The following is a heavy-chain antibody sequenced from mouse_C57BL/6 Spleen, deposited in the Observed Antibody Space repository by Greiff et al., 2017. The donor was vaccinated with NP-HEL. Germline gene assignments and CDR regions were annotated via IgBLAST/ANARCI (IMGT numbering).Heavy chain of an antibody. CDR1: GYTFTSYW. V-gene: IGHV1-69*01. D-gene: IGHD2-3*01. Sequence: VQLQQPGAELVMPGASVKLSCKASGYTFTSYWMHWVKQRPGQGLEWIGEIDPSDSYTNYYQKFKGKSTLTVDKSSSTAYMQLSSLTSEDSAVYYCARSGDGYSFDYWGQGTTLTVSS. J-gene: IGHJ2*01. CDR2: IDPSDSYT. CDR3: ARSGDGYSFDY.